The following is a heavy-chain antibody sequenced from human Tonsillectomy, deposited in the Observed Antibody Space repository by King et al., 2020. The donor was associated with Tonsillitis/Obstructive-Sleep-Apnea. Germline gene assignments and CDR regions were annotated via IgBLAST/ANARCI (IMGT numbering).Heavy chain of an antibody. D-gene: IGHD6-13*01. CDR2: MNYKGHT. CDR3: TGRYATSWYGGAFDA. CDR1: GGSITSDTYY. J-gene: IGHJ3*01. V-gene: IGHV4-39*01. Sequence: QLQESGPGLVKPSETLSLTCTVSGGSITSDTYYWGWIRQPPGKGPEWIGNMNYKGHTYNNPFFKSRLTISVDTSKNQFSLKLSSVTAADTAVYYCTGRYATSWYGGAFDAWGQGTIITVSS.